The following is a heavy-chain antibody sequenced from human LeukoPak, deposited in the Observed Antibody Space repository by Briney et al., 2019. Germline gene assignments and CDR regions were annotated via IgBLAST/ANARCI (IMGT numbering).Heavy chain of an antibody. V-gene: IGHV3-33*06. CDR2: IWYDGSNK. D-gene: IGHD3-22*01. CDR1: GFTFSSYG. CDR3: AKDRATGGYYGDY. Sequence: GGSLRLSCAASGFTFSSYGMHWVRQAPGKGLEWVAVIWYDGSNKYYADSVKGRFTISRDNSKNTLYLQMNSLRAEDTAVYYCAKDRATGGYYGDYWGQGTLVTVSS. J-gene: IGHJ4*02.